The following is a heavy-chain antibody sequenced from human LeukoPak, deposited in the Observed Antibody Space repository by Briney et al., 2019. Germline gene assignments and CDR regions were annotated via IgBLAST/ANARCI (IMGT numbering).Heavy chain of an antibody. CDR1: GGSISNLNYY. CDR2: IHYSGSI. V-gene: IGHV4-61*01. Sequence: PSETLSLTCTVSGGSISNLNYYWSWIRQPPGKGLEWIGYIHYSGSINYNPSLKSRVTISVDTSKNQFSLKLSSVTAADTAVYYCARARGYCSSTSCSLYFDYWGQGTLVTVSS. J-gene: IGHJ4*02. CDR3: ARARGYCSSTSCSLYFDY. D-gene: IGHD2-2*01.